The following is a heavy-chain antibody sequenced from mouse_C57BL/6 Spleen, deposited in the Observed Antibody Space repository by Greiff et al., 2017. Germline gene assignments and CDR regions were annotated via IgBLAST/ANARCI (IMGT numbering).Heavy chain of an antibody. V-gene: IGHV1-52*01. D-gene: IGHD1-1*01. Sequence: VQLQQPGAELVRPGSSVKLSCKASGYTFTSYWMHWVKQRPIQGLEWIGNIDPSDSETHYNQKFKDKATLTVDKSSSTAYMQLSSLTSEDSAAYYCARSGTTVPDYWGQGTTLTVSS. CDR1: GYTFTSYW. J-gene: IGHJ2*01. CDR3: ARSGTTVPDY. CDR2: IDPSDSET.